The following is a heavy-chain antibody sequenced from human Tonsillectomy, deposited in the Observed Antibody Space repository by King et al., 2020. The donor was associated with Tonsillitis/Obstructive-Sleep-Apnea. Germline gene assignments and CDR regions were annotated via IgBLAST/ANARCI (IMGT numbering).Heavy chain of an antibody. J-gene: IGHJ6*04. V-gene: IGHV3-43*02. Sequence: QLVQSGGGVVQPGGSLRLSCEASGFTFNDYTMHWVRQAPGKGLEWVALISGDGSSTSYADTVQGRFTISRDNSNNSLFWQMHSLRTEDTALYYCALHVGIVFEDDFLYSEVGGKGATVTVPS. D-gene: IGHD1-26*01. CDR1: GFTFNDYT. CDR3: ALHVGIVFEDDFLYSEV. CDR2: ISGDGSST.